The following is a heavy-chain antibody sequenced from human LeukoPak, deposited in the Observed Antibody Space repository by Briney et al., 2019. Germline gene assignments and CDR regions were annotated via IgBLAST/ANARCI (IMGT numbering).Heavy chain of an antibody. J-gene: IGHJ5*02. V-gene: IGHV1-8*03. CDR3: ARVGWPGSGSQNWFDP. D-gene: IGHD3-22*01. CDR2: MNPNSGNT. Sequence: ASVKVSCKASGYTFTSYDINWVRQATGQGLEWMGWMNPNSGNTGCAQKFQGRVTITRNTSISTAYMELSSLRSEDTAVYYCARVGWPGSGSQNWFDPWGQGTLVTVSS. CDR1: GYTFTSYD.